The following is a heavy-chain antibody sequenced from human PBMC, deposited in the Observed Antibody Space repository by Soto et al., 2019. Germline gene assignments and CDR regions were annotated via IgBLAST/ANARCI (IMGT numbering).Heavy chain of an antibody. D-gene: IGHD5-18*01. CDR2: ISWNSGNI. Sequence: EVQLEESGGALVQPGRSLRLSCAASGFTFDDYAMHWVRQVLGKCLEWVSSISWNSGNIGYADSVKGRFTTSRDNAKNSLYLQMNSLRPEDTALYYCVRSKGGYSYGTPFDYWGQGTLVTVSS. CDR1: GFTFDDYA. V-gene: IGHV3-9*01. J-gene: IGHJ4*02. CDR3: VRSKGGYSYGTPFDY.